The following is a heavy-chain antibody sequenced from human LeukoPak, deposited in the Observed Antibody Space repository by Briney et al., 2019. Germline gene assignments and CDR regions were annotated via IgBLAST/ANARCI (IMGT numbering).Heavy chain of an antibody. CDR1: GYTFTGYY. V-gene: IGHV1-2*02. J-gene: IGHJ4*02. CDR3: ARDPGDYGGNRFDY. CDR2: INPNSGGT. Sequence: ASVKVSCKASGYTFTGYYMHWVRQAPGQGLEWMGWINPNSGGTNYAQKFQGRVTMTRDTSISTAYMELSRLRSDDTAVYYCARDPGDYGGNRFDYWGQGTLVTVSS. D-gene: IGHD4-23*01.